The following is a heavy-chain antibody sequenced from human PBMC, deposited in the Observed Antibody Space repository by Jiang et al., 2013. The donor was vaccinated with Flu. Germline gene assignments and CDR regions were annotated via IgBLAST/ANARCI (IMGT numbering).Heavy chain of an antibody. D-gene: IGHD1-26*01. J-gene: IGHJ4*02. Sequence: LLKPSETLSLTCTVSGGSISSYYWSWIRQPPGKGLEWIGYIYYSGSTNYNPSLKSRVTISVDTSKNQFSLKLSSVTAADTAVYYCAGVSGGSYFRGAFFDYWGQGTLVTVSS. CDR3: AGVSGGSYFRGAFFDY. CDR1: GGSISSYY. CDR2: IYYSGST. V-gene: IGHV4-59*08.